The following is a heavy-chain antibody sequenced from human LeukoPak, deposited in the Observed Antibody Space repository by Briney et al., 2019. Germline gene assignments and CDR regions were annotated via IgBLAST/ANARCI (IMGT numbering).Heavy chain of an antibody. V-gene: IGHV5-51*01. D-gene: IGHD3-22*01. J-gene: IGHJ5*02. CDR3: ARFEYYYDSSGSRGWFDP. CDR2: IYPGDSDT. Sequence: GESLKISCKGSGYSFTSYWIGWVRQMPGKGLEWMGIIYPGDSDTRYSPSFQGQVTISADKSISTAYLQRSSLKASDTAMYYCARFEYYYDSSGSRGWFDPWGQGTLVTVSS. CDR1: GYSFTSYW.